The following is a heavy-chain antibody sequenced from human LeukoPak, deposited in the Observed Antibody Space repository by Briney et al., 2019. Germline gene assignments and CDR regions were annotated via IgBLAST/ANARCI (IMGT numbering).Heavy chain of an antibody. D-gene: IGHD6-6*01. Sequence: GGSLRLSCAASGFTFSSYAMSWVRQAPGKGLEWVSAISGSGGSTYYADSVKGRFTISRDNSKNTLYLQMNSLRAEDTAVYYCAKDSLAARQYWYFDLWGRGTLVTVSS. CDR1: GFTFSSYA. CDR2: ISGSGGST. V-gene: IGHV3-23*01. CDR3: AKDSLAARQYWYFDL. J-gene: IGHJ2*01.